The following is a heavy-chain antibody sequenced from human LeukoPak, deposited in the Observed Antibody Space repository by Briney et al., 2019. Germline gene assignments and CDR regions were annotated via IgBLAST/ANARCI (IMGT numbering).Heavy chain of an antibody. D-gene: IGHD3-22*01. V-gene: IGHV1-69*05. Sequence: GASVKVSCKASGGTFSSYAISWVRQAPGQGLEWMGRIIPIFGTANYAQKFQGRVTITTDESTSTAYMELSSLRSEDTAVYYCATPYYYDSSGYPDYFDYWGQGTLVTVSS. CDR3: ATPYYYDSSGYPDYFDY. CDR1: GGTFSSYA. J-gene: IGHJ4*02. CDR2: IIPIFGTA.